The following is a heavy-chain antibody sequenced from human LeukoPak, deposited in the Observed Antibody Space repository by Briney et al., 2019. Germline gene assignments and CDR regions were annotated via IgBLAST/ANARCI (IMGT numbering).Heavy chain of an antibody. D-gene: IGHD6-13*01. J-gene: IGHJ1*01. CDR2: TYYRSKWYN. V-gene: IGHV6-1*01. CDR3: AMGSSWPAEYFQH. Sequence: SQALSLTCAISRDCVFSNSAAWNWIRQSPSRGLEWLGRTYYRSKWYNVYAVSVKSRITINPDTSKNQFSLQLNSVTPEDTAVYYCAMGSSWPAEYFQHWGQGTLVNVSS. CDR1: RDCVFSNSAA.